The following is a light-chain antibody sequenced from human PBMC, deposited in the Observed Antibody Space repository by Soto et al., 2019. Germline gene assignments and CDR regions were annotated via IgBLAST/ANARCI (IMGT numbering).Light chain of an antibody. CDR1: QSVSNN. V-gene: IGKV3D-15*01. CDR3: QQNKDWPGT. J-gene: IGKJ1*01. Sequence: LSQSPGTLSLSPGERSTLSCRASQSVSNNYLACCQQKPGQPPRLVIYPASNRATGIPDRFSGSGSGTEFTLTISSLQSEDFGVYYCQQNKDWPGTFGQGARWIS. CDR2: PAS.